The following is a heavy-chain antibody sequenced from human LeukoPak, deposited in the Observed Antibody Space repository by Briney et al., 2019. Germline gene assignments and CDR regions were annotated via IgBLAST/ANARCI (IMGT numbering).Heavy chain of an antibody. Sequence: ASVKVSCKASGYTFTGYYMHWVRQAPGQGREWMGWINPNSGGTNYAQKFQGRVTMTRDTSISTAYMELSRLRSDDTAVYYCARDLAVAGTMVEFDYWGQGTLVTVSS. CDR1: GYTFTGYY. J-gene: IGHJ4*02. D-gene: IGHD6-19*01. CDR3: ARDLAVAGTMVEFDY. V-gene: IGHV1-2*02. CDR2: INPNSGGT.